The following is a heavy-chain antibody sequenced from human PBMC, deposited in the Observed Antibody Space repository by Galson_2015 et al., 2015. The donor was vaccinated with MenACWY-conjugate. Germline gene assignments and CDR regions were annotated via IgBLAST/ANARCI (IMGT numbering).Heavy chain of an antibody. V-gene: IGHV3-48*02. CDR1: GFTFSTYS. CDR3: ARVPGYSYGYYDW. Sequence: SLRLSCAASGFTFSTYSMNWVRQAPGKGLEWVSYISSSSSSTIYYADSVKGRFTISRDNAKNSLYLQMNTLRDEDTAVYYCARVPGYSYGYYDWWGQRTLVTVSS. D-gene: IGHD5-18*01. CDR2: ISSSSSSTI. J-gene: IGHJ4*02.